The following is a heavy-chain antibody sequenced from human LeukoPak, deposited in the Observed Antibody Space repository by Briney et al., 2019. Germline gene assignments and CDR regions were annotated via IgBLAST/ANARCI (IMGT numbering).Heavy chain of an antibody. CDR1: GGTFSSYA. V-gene: IGHV1-69*01. CDR3: ARISVAARPEGYFDY. D-gene: IGHD6-6*01. CDR2: IIPIFGTA. Sequence: SVKVSCKASGGTFSSYAISWVRQAPGQGLEWMGGIIPIFGTANYAQKFQGSVTITADESTSTAYMELSSLRSEDTAVYYCARISVAARPEGYFDYWGQGTLVTVSS. J-gene: IGHJ4*02.